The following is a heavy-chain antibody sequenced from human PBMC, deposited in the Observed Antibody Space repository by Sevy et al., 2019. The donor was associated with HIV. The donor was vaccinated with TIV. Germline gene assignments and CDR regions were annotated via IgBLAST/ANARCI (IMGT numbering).Heavy chain of an antibody. CDR2: IYYSGAT. J-gene: IGHJ3*01. D-gene: IGHD4-17*01. V-gene: IGHV4-39*01. Sequence: TESLSLTCSVSGGSVSNPNYYWGWIRQPPGKGVEWIGSIYYSGATSYNPSLESRVTTSVDTSNNRFSLILTSVTAADTAVYYCARSQHFSGDYADYAFDVWGQGTMVIVSS. CDR3: ARSQHFSGDYADYAFDV. CDR1: GGSVSNPNYY.